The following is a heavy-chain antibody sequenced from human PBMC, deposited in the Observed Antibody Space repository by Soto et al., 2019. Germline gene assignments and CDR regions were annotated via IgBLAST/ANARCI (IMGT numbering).Heavy chain of an antibody. CDR2: MNPNSGNT. V-gene: IGHV1-8*01. Sequence: SVKVSCKASGYTFTSYDINWVRQATGQGLEWMGWMNPNSGNTGYAQKFQGRVTITRNTSISTAYMDLSSLRSEETAVYYCAGDSSYIWGSYRFYAFDIWGQGTMVTVSS. D-gene: IGHD3-16*02. J-gene: IGHJ3*02. CDR1: GYTFTSYD. CDR3: AGDSSYIWGSYRFYAFDI.